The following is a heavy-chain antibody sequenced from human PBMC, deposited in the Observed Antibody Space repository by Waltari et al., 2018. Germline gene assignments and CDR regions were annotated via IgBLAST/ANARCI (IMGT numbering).Heavy chain of an antibody. Sequence: QLQLQESGPGLVKPSETLSLTCTVSGGSISSSSYYWGWIRQPPGKGLEWIGSIYYSGCTYYNPSLKSRVTISVDTSKNQFSLKLSSVTAADTAVYYCARGQTLRYFDWLYYFDYWGQGTLVTVSS. CDR3: ARGQTLRYFDWLYYFDY. D-gene: IGHD3-9*01. CDR2: IYYSGCT. CDR1: GGSISSSSYY. J-gene: IGHJ4*02. V-gene: IGHV4-39*01.